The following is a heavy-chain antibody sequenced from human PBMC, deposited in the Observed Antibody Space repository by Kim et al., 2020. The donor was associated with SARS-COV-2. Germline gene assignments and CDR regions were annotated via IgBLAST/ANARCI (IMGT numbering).Heavy chain of an antibody. CDR2: IIPIFGTA. Sequence: SVKVSCKASGGTFSSYAISWVRQAPGQGLEWMGGIIPIFGTANYAQKFQGRVTITADESTSTAYMELSSLRSEDTAVYYCAREPPRGVVVAANHAEYFQHWGQGTLVTVSS. J-gene: IGHJ1*01. D-gene: IGHD2-15*01. V-gene: IGHV1-69*13. CDR3: AREPPRGVVVAANHAEYFQH. CDR1: GGTFSSYA.